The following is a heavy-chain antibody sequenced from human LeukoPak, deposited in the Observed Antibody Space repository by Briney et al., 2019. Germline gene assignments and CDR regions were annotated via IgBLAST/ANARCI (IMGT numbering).Heavy chain of an antibody. CDR2: IRSGGSSK. J-gene: IGHJ4*02. D-gene: IGHD4-11*01. CDR3: AKDRDDYGNDC. CDR1: GFTFSDFG. Sequence: QPGGSLRLSCAASGFTFSDFGMHWVRQAPGKGLEWVALIRSGGSSKYYADSVKGRFTISRDNSKNTLYLQMNSLRVEDTAVYYCAKDRDDYGNDCWGQGILVTVST. V-gene: IGHV3-30*02.